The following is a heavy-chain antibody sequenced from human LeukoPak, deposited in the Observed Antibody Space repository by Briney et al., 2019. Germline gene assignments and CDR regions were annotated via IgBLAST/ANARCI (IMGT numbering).Heavy chain of an antibody. Sequence: PGGSLRLSCSVSGFTFSTYAMSWVRQAPGKWLEWVSGISGSGSSTYHADSVKGRFTISRDNSKNTLYLQMNSLRAEDTALYYCAKEIVTVASIVVVTAADYCGQGTLVTVSS. CDR1: GFTFSTYA. D-gene: IGHD2-21*02. J-gene: IGHJ4*02. CDR2: ISGSGSST. CDR3: AKEIVTVASIVVVTAADY. V-gene: IGHV3-23*01.